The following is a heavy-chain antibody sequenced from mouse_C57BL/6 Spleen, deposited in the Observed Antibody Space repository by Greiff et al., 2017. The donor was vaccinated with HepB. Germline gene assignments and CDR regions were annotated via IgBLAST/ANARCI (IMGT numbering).Heavy chain of an antibody. D-gene: IGHD4-1*01. CDR2: INYDGSST. J-gene: IGHJ1*03. V-gene: IGHV5-16*01. CDR1: GFTFSDYY. CDR3: ARVELGQGGYWYFDV. Sequence: EVKLQESEGGLVQPGSSMKLSCTASGFTFSDYYMAWVRQVPEKGLEWVANINYDGSSTYYLDSLKSRFIISRDNAKNILYLQMSSLKSEDTATYYCARVELGQGGYWYFDVWGTGTTVTVSS.